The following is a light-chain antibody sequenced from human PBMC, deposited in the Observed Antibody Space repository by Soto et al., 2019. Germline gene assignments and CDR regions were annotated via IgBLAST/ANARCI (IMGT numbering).Light chain of an antibody. V-gene: IGKV1-5*01. CDR2: DAS. CDR1: QSISDW. J-gene: IGKJ1*01. CDR3: QHYNSYSRT. Sequence: DIQMTQSPSTLSASVVYRLTITCLASQSISDWLAWYQQKPGKAPKLLIYDASSLESGVPSRFSGSGSGTEFTLTISSLQPGDFATFYCQHYNSYSRTFGQGTKVDIK.